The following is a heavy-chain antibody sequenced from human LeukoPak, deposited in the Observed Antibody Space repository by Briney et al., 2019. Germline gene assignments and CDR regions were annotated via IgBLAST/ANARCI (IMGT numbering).Heavy chain of an antibody. Sequence: SETLSLTCTVAGGSISSYYWSWIRQPPGKGLKWIVDIYYSGSTNSNPCLKSRVTISVDTSKNQFSLKLSSVTAEDTAVYYCARAQRLDYDYVDYWGQGTLVTVYS. V-gene: IGHV4-59*01. CDR2: IYYSGST. J-gene: IGHJ4*02. CDR3: ARAQRLDYDYVDY. D-gene: IGHD3-16*01. CDR1: GGSISSYY.